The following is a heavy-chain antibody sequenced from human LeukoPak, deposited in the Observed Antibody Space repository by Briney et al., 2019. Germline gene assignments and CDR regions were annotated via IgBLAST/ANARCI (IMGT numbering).Heavy chain of an antibody. Sequence: QPGGSLRLSCAASGFTFSSYWMHWVRQAPGKGLVWVSRINTDGSSTNYADSVKGRLSISRDNAKNTLYLQMNNLRAEDTAVYYCARVRGYDTSDYDYWGQGTLVTVSS. CDR3: ARVRGYDTSDYDY. CDR1: GFTFSSYW. D-gene: IGHD3-22*01. V-gene: IGHV3-74*01. CDR2: INTDGSST. J-gene: IGHJ4*02.